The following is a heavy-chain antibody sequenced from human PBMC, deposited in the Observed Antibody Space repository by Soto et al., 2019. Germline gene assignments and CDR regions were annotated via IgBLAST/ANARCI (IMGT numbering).Heavy chain of an antibody. CDR2: IRSKAYGGTT. D-gene: IGHD6-19*01. CDR3: TRGGTIAVAGTSFDY. V-gene: IGHV3-49*03. CDR1: GFTFGDYA. J-gene: IGHJ4*02. Sequence: GGSLRLSCTASGFTFGDYAMSWFRQAPGKGLEWVGFIRSKAYGGTTEYAASVKGRFTISRDDSKSIAYLQMNSLKTEDTAVYYCTRGGTIAVAGTSFDYWGQGTLVTVSS.